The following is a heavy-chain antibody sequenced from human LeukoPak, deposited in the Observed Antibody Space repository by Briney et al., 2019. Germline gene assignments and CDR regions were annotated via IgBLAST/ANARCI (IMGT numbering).Heavy chain of an antibody. CDR1: GFTFSRYW. CDR2: IKQDGSEK. V-gene: IGHV3-7*01. CDR3: ARDRPQQWLVRGRRGYYYYMDV. J-gene: IGHJ6*03. Sequence: GGSLRLSCAASGFTFSRYWMSWVRQAPGMGLEWVANIKQDGSEKYYVDSVKGRFTISRDIAKNSLYLQMNSLRAEDTAVYYCARDRPQQWLVRGRRGYYYYMDVWGKGTTVTISS. D-gene: IGHD6-19*01.